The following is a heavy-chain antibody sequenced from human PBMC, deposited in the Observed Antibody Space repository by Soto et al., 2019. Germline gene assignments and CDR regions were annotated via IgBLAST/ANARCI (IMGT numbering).Heavy chain of an antibody. Sequence: QITLKESGPTLVKPTQTLTLTCTFSGFSLSTSGVGVGWIRQPPGKALEWLALIYWDDDKRYSPSLKSRLTITKDTSKNQVVLTMTNMDPVDTATYYCAHSLWRMTTVTHDAFDIWGQGTMVTVSS. J-gene: IGHJ3*02. CDR3: AHSLWRMTTVTHDAFDI. CDR1: GFSLSTSGVG. CDR2: IYWDDDK. V-gene: IGHV2-5*02. D-gene: IGHD4-17*01.